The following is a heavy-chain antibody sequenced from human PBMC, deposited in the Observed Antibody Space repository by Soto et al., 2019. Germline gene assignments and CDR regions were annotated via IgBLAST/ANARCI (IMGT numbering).Heavy chain of an antibody. CDR2: RWYDGSDGSNK. CDR1: GFSFSNYG. V-gene: IGHV3-33*01. Sequence: QVQLVESGGGVVQPGTSLRLSCAASGFSFSNYGMHWVRQAPGKGLEGVAVRWYDGSDGSNKYYADSVKGRFTISRDNCKNTMSLQVNSLRAEDTAVYYCARDRRGSGIRGDYNGFDPWGQGTLVTVSS. CDR3: ARDRRGSGIRGDYNGFDP. J-gene: IGHJ5*02. D-gene: IGHD3-10*01.